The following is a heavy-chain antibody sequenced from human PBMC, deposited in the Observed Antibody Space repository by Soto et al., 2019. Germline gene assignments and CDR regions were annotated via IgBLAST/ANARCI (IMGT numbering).Heavy chain of an antibody. J-gene: IGHJ4*02. Sequence: GGSLRLSCAASGFTVSSNYMSWVRQAPGKGLEWVSVIYSGGSTYYADSVKGRFTISRDNSKNTLYLQMNSLRAEDTAVYYCLIVVVVAAHDYWGQGTLVTVSS. CDR3: LIVVVVAAHDY. D-gene: IGHD2-15*01. CDR2: IYSGGST. V-gene: IGHV3-66*01. CDR1: GFTVSSNY.